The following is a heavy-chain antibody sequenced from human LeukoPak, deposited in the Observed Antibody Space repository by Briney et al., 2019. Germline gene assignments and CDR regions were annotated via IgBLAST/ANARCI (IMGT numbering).Heavy chain of an antibody. V-gene: IGHV3-21*01. CDR3: ARDEVPSYYYDSSGYFDY. CDR2: ISSSSYI. J-gene: IGHJ4*02. D-gene: IGHD3-22*01. CDR1: GFTFSSYS. Sequence: GGSLRLSCAASGFTFSSYSMNWVRQAPGKGLEWVSSISSSSYIYYADSVKGRFTISRDNAKNSLYLQMNSLRAEDTAVYYCARDEVPSYYYDSSGYFDYWGQGTLVTVSS.